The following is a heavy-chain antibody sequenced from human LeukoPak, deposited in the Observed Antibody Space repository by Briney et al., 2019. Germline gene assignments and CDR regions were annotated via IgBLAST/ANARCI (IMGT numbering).Heavy chain of an antibody. CDR1: GNIFTSYY. Sequence: ASVKVSCKASGNIFTSYYFHWVRQAPGQGLEWMGWISAYNGNTNYAQKLQGRVTMTTDTSTSTAHMELRSLRSDDTAVYYCARGNGPKVLNFDYWGQGTLVTVSS. D-gene: IGHD2-8*01. CDR2: ISAYNGNT. V-gene: IGHV1-18*04. J-gene: IGHJ4*02. CDR3: ARGNGPKVLNFDY.